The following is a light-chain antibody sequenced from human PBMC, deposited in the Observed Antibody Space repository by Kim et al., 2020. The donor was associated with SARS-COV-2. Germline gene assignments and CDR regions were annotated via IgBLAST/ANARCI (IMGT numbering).Light chain of an antibody. CDR3: NSRDSSGNRAV. CDR2: GKN. J-gene: IGLJ7*01. V-gene: IGLV3-19*01. Sequence: SSELTQDPAVSVALGQTVRITCQGDSLRSYYASWYQQKPGQAPVLVIYGKNNRPSGIPDRFSGSSSGNRASLTITGAQAEDEADYYCNSRDSSGNRAVFGGGTQLTVL. CDR1: SLRSYY.